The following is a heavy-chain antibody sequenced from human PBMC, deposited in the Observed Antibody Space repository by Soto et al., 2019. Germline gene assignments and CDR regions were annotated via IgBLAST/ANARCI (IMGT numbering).Heavy chain of an antibody. V-gene: IGHV4-30-4*01. Sequence: PSETLSLTCTVSGGSISSGDYYWSWIRQPPGKGLEWIGYIYYSGSTYYNPSLKSRVTISVDTSKNQFSLKLSSVTAADTAVYYCASQVSIAARPDAFDIWGQATMVTVSS. CDR3: ASQVSIAARPDAFDI. CDR1: GGSISSGDYY. D-gene: IGHD6-6*01. J-gene: IGHJ3*02. CDR2: IYYSGST.